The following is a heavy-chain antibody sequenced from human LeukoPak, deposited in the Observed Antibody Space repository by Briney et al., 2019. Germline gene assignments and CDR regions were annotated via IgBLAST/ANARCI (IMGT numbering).Heavy chain of an antibody. D-gene: IGHD2-2*01. V-gene: IGHV1-46*03. Sequence: ASVKVSCKASGYTFTSYYMHWVRQAPGQGLEWMGIINPSGGRTSYAQKFQGRVTMTKDTSTSTVYMELSSLRSEDTAVYYCARGIVVVPAARDNWFDPWGQGTLVTVSS. CDR3: ARGIVVVPAARDNWFDP. CDR1: GYTFTSYY. J-gene: IGHJ5*02. CDR2: INPSGGRT.